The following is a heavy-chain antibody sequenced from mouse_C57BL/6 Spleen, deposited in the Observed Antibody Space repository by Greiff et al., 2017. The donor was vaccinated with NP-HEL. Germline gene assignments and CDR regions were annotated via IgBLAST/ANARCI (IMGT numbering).Heavy chain of an antibody. J-gene: IGHJ4*01. D-gene: IGHD2-4*01. CDR1: GYTFTSYW. V-gene: IGHV1-53*01. Sequence: QVQLKQPGTELVKPGASVKLSCKASGYTFTSYWMHWVKQRPGQGLEWIGNINPSNGGTNYNEKFKSKATLTVDKSSSTAYMQLSSLTSEDSAVYYCAREGEIYYDYDGYAMDYWGQGTSVTVSS. CDR3: AREGEIYYDYDGYAMDY. CDR2: INPSNGGT.